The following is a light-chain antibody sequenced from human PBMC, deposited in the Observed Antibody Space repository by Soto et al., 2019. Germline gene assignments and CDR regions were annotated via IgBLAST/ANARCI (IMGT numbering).Light chain of an antibody. J-gene: IGLJ2*01. CDR1: FSDIGTYNF. CDR3: SSYSSTDALLV. CDR2: EVT. Sequence: QSALTQPASVSGSPGQSITISCTGTFSDIGTYNFVSWYQFHPDEVPKLIIYEVTNRPSGVSDRFSGSKSGDTATLTISGLRPEDECFYFCSSYSSTDALLVFGGGTKVTVL. V-gene: IGLV2-14*01.